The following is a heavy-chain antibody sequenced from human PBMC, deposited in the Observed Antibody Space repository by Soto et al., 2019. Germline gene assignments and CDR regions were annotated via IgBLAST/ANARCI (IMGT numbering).Heavy chain of an antibody. CDR1: GYTFTSYD. CDR3: ASDGIAAAGTYDY. D-gene: IGHD6-13*01. V-gene: IGHV1-8*01. J-gene: IGHJ4*02. CDR2: MNPNSGNT. Sequence: QVQLVQSGAEVKKPGASVKVSCKASGYTFTSYDINWVRQATGQGLEWMGWMNPNSGNTGYAQKFQGRVTMTRNTXMSTAYMERSSLRSEDTAVYYCASDGIAAAGTYDYWGQGTLVTVSS.